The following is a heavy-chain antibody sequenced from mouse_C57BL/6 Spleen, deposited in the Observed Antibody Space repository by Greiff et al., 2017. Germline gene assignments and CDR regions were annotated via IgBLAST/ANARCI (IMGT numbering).Heavy chain of an antibody. CDR1: GYTFTSYW. V-gene: IGHV1-69*01. D-gene: IGHD2-1*01. CDR2: IDPSDSYT. J-gene: IGHJ4*01. Sequence: QVHVKQPGAELVMPGASVKLSCKASGYTFTSYWMHWVKQRPGQGLEWIGEIDPSDSYTNYNQKFKGKSTLTVDKSSSTAYMQLSSLTSEDSAVYYCARSGGNRAMDYWGQGTSVTVSS. CDR3: ARSGGNRAMDY.